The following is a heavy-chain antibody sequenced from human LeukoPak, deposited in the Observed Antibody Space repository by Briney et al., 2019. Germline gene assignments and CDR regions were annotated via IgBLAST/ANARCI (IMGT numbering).Heavy chain of an antibody. Sequence: GGSLRVSCAASGFTFSSYGMHWVRQVPGKGLEWVAVIWYDGSNKYYADSVKGRFTISRDNSKNTLYLQMNSLRAEDTAVYYCARDFPSIAAAGPKNGRIDYWGQGTLVTVSS. CDR1: GFTFSSYG. D-gene: IGHD6-13*01. V-gene: IGHV3-33*01. J-gene: IGHJ4*02. CDR3: ARDFPSIAAAGPKNGRIDY. CDR2: IWYDGSNK.